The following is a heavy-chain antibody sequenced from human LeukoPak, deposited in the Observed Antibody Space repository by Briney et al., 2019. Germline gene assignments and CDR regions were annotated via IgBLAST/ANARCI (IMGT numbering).Heavy chain of an antibody. CDR3: AREKYSSSWLLFDY. J-gene: IGHJ4*02. D-gene: IGHD6-13*01. CDR1: GYTFTSYG. Sequence: ASVKVSCKASGYTFTSYGISWVRQAPGQGLEWMGWISAYNGNTNYAQKLQGRVTMTTDTSTSTAYMELRSLRFDDTAVYYCAREKYSSSWLLFDYWGQGTLVTVSS. CDR2: ISAYNGNT. V-gene: IGHV1-18*01.